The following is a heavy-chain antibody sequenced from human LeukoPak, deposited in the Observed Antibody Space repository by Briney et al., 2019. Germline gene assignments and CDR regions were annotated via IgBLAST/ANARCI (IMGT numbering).Heavy chain of an antibody. CDR1: GYTFTGYY. CDR2: INPNSGGT. D-gene: IGHD6-13*01. CDR3: ARDRMQQLVEGY. J-gene: IGHJ4*02. V-gene: IGHV1-2*02. Sequence: ASVTVSCKASGYTFTGYYMHWVRQAPGQGLEWMGWINPNSGGTNYAQKFQGRVTMTRDTSISTAYMELSRLRSDDTAVYFCARDRMQQLVEGYWGQGTLVTVPS.